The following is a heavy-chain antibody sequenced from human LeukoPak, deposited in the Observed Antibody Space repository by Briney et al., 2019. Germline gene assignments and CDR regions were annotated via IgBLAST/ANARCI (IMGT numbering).Heavy chain of an antibody. Sequence: PSETLSLTCTVSGGSISSYYWSWIRQPPGKGLEWIGYIYYSGSTNYNPSLKSRVTISVDTSKNQFSLKLSSVIAADTAVYYCARHREGYYFDYWGQGTLVTVSS. CDR1: GGSISSYY. CDR3: ARHREGYYFDY. J-gene: IGHJ4*02. CDR2: IYYSGST. V-gene: IGHV4-59*08. D-gene: IGHD2-15*01.